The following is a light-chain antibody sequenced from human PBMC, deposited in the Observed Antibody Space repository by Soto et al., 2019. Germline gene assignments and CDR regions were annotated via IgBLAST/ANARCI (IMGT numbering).Light chain of an antibody. V-gene: IGKV1-8*01. CDR1: QGISSY. CDR3: QQYYSYPPVYT. Sequence: AIRMTQSPSSLSASTGDRVTITCRASQGISSYLAWYQQKPGKAPKLLIYAASTLQSGVPSRFSGSGSGTDFTLTISCLQSEDFATYYCQQYYSYPPVYTFGQGPKLEIK. J-gene: IGKJ2*01. CDR2: AAS.